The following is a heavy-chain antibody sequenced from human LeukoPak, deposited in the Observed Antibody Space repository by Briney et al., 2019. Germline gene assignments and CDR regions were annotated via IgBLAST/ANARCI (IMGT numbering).Heavy chain of an antibody. CDR3: ARDKLGSSGFDY. V-gene: IGHV1-69*13. Sequence: ASVKVSCKASGGTFSSYAISWARQAPGQGLEWMGGIIPIFGTANYAQKFQGRVTITADESTSTAYMELSSLRSEDTAVYYCARDKLGSSGFDYWGQGTLVTVSS. D-gene: IGHD6-6*01. CDR1: GGTFSSYA. CDR2: IIPIFGTA. J-gene: IGHJ4*02.